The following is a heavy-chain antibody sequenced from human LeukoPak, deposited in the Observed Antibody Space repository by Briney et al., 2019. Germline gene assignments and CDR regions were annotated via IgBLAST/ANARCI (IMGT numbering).Heavy chain of an antibody. V-gene: IGHV3-66*01. CDR2: IYSGGST. J-gene: IGHJ4*02. CDR1: GFTVSSNY. D-gene: IGHD3-22*01. CDR3: ARVGGLRSCGYYRDLYYFDY. Sequence: GGSLRLSCAASGFTVSSNYMSWVRQAPGKGLEWVSVIYSGGSTYYADSVKGRFTISRDNSKNTLYLQMNSLRAEDTAVYYCARVGGLRSCGYYRDLYYFDYWGQGTLVTVSS.